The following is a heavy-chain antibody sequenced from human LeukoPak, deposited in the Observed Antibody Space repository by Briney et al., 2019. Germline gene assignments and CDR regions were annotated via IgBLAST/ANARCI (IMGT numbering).Heavy chain of an antibody. CDR2: IYYSGST. V-gene: IGHV4-59*01. CDR3: ASTKQWLAFDI. Sequence: SETLSLTCTVSGGSISSYYWSWVRQPPGKGLEWIGYIYYSGSTNYNPSLKSRVTISLDTPKNQFSLELSSVTAADTAVYYCASTKQWLAFDIWGQGTTVTVSS. D-gene: IGHD6-19*01. J-gene: IGHJ3*02. CDR1: GGSISSYY.